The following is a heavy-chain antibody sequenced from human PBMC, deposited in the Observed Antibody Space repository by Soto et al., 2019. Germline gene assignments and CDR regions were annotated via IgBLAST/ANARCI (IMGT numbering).Heavy chain of an antibody. Sequence: QVQLVQSGGEVKKPEASVRVSCKASGYTFSNYGVSWVRQAPGQGLEWLGWISAFDGNTNYTEKFQDRVTMTTDTSTVTAYMELRSLRSDDTAMYFCARDGQFQLRHDAVELWGQGTRVTVSS. D-gene: IGHD2-2*01. CDR2: ISAFDGNT. J-gene: IGHJ3*01. CDR1: GYTFSNYG. CDR3: ARDGQFQLRHDAVEL. V-gene: IGHV1-18*01.